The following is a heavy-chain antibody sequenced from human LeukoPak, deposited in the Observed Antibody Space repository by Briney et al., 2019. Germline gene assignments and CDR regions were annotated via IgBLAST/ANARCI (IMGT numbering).Heavy chain of an antibody. Sequence: GGSLRLSCATSGFTFSSYAMSWVRQAPGKGLEWVSGLHAESGMTYYADSVKGRFTISRYNSKNTLYFQMNSLRAEDTAVYYCVTDFLHGPHIEPVGSVGPFDYWGQGTLVTVSS. CDR2: LHAESGMT. CDR1: GFTFSSYA. J-gene: IGHJ4*02. V-gene: IGHV3-23*01. CDR3: VTDFLHGPHIEPVGSVGPFDY. D-gene: IGHD2-2*01.